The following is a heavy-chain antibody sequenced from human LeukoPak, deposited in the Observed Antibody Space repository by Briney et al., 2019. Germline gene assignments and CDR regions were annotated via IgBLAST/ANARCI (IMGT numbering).Heavy chain of an antibody. V-gene: IGHV3-23*01. CDR2: ISGSGGST. CDR3: AKDLAAVPGNKYFAY. J-gene: IGHJ4*02. D-gene: IGHD6-19*01. Sequence: GGSLRLSCAASGFTFSTYYMTWVRHALREGLGWGSSISGSGGSTYYADSVKGRFTTSRDNSKNTLYLQMNGLRAEDTAVYYCAKDLAAVPGNKYFAYWGQGTLVTVSS. CDR1: GFTFSTYY.